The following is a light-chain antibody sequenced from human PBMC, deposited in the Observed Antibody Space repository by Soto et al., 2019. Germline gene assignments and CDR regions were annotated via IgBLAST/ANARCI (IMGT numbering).Light chain of an antibody. V-gene: IGKV3-20*01. J-gene: IGKJ4*01. Sequence: EIVLTQSPGTLSLSPGERATLSCRASQSVSSSYLAWYQQKPGQAPRLLIYGASSRATGIPDRFSGSGSVTDFTLTISRLEPEYFALYYCQQYGSSQLTFGGGTKVEIK. CDR3: QQYGSSQLT. CDR1: QSVSSSY. CDR2: GAS.